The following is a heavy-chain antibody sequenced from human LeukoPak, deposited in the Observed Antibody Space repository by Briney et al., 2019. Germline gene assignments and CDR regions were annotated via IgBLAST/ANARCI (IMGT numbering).Heavy chain of an antibody. CDR1: GFTFSDYW. CDR2: INRGGNEV. Sequence: PGGSLRLSCAASGFTFSDYWMTWVRQVQGKGLEWVANINRGGNEVHYVDSVKGRFTISRDNAKNSLYLQLDSLRVEDTAVYYCARVGAWELQRVFDYWGQGTLVTVSS. CDR3: ARVGAWELQRVFDY. V-gene: IGHV3-7*01. D-gene: IGHD1-26*01. J-gene: IGHJ4*02.